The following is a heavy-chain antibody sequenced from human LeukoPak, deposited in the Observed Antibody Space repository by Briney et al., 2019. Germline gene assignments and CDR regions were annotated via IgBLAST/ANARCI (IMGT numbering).Heavy chain of an antibody. Sequence: ASVTVFCKASGYTFTDLDINWVRQAPGQGLEWMGWINTNTGNPTYAQGFTGRFVFSLDTSVSTAYLQISSLKAEDTAVYYCARDKAFGYSYGFHFFDYWGQGTLVTVSS. CDR1: GYTFTDLD. V-gene: IGHV7-4-1*02. CDR2: INTNTGNP. CDR3: ARDKAFGYSYGFHFFDY. J-gene: IGHJ4*02. D-gene: IGHD5-18*01.